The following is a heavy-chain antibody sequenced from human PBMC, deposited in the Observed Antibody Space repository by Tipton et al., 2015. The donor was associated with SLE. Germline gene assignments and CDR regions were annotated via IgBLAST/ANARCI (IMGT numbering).Heavy chain of an antibody. J-gene: IGHJ4*02. D-gene: IGHD3-22*01. V-gene: IGHV3-48*03. CDR1: GFTFSSYE. CDR3: ARDQYYYDSSGYFDY. Sequence: SLRLSCAASGFTFSSYEMNWVRQDPGKGLEWVSYISSSGSTICYADSVKGRFTISRDNAKNSLYLQMNSLRAEDTAVYYCARDQYYYDSSGYFDYWGQGTLVTVSS. CDR2: ISSSGSTI.